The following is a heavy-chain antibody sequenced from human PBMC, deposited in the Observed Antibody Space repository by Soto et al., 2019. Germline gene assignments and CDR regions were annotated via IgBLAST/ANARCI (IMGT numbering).Heavy chain of an antibody. CDR2: IYYSGST. CDR3: ARQGRSGDILTGYYIEGGEY. Sequence: SETLSLTCTVSGGSISSSSYYWGWIRQPPGKGLEWIGSIYYSGSTYYNPSLKSRVTISVDTSKNQFSLKLSSVTAADTAVYYCARQGRSGDILTGYYIEGGEYWGQGTLVTVSS. V-gene: IGHV4-39*01. CDR1: GGSISSSSYY. D-gene: IGHD3-9*01. J-gene: IGHJ4*02.